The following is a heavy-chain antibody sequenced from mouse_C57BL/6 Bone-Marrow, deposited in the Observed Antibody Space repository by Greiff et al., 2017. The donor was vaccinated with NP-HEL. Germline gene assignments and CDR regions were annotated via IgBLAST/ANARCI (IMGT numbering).Heavy chain of an antibody. V-gene: IGHV1-12*01. CDR1: GYAFTSYN. CDR3: ARPLREALYFDY. CDR2: IYPGNGDT. Sequence: QVQLKESGAELVRPGASVKMSCKASGYAFTSYNMNWVKQTPGKGLEWIGAIYPGNGDTSYNRKFKGKATLTGDKSSSTTYMQHSSLTSEDSAVYFCARPLREALYFDYWGQGTTLTVSS. J-gene: IGHJ2*01.